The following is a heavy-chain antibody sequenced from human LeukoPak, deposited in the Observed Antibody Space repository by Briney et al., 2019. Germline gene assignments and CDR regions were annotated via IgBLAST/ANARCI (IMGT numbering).Heavy chain of an antibody. CDR2: ISGSGGST. V-gene: IGHV3-23*01. D-gene: IGHD4-23*01. Sequence: GCSLRLSFGGSALTFRSYAITGVGQPPGKALDWVSSISGSGGSTYYADSVKGRFTISRDNSKNTLYLQMNSLRAEDTAVYYCAKFGGGNSYYFDYWGQGTLVTVSS. CDR3: AKFGGGNSYYFDY. J-gene: IGHJ4*02. CDR1: ALTFRSYA.